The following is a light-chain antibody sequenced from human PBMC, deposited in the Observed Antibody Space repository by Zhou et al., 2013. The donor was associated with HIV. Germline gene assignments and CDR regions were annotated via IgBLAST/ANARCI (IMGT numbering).Light chain of an antibody. Sequence: DIQMTQSPSSLSASVGDRVTITCRASQTISNYLNWYQQKPGKAPKLLIYGASSLQSGVPSRISGSGSGTDFTLTISALQHEDFASYYCQQSYTTPWTFGQGTKVEI. J-gene: IGKJ1*01. CDR3: QQSYTTPWT. CDR2: GAS. V-gene: IGKV1-39*01. CDR1: QTISNY.